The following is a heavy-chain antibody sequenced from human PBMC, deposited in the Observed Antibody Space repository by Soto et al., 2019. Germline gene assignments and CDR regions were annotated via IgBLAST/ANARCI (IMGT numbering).Heavy chain of an antibody. V-gene: IGHV4-59*01. CDR1: GGSISSYY. Sequence: SETLSLTCTVSGGSISSYYWSWIRQPPGKGLEWIGYIYYSGSTNYNPSLKSRVTISVDTSKNQFSLKLSSVTAADTAVYYCARVAGGSGSYYNGNWFDPWGQGTLVTVSS. CDR2: IYYSGST. J-gene: IGHJ5*02. D-gene: IGHD3-10*01. CDR3: ARVAGGSGSYYNGNWFDP.